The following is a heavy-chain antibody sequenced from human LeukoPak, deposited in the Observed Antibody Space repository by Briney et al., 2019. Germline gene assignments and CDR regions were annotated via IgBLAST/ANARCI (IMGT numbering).Heavy chain of an antibody. V-gene: IGHV1-2*02. J-gene: IGHJ6*03. CDR3: ARVDRWWQTKGAKDYYYMDV. CDR1: GYTFTGYY. Sequence: ASVKVSCKASGYTFTGYYMHWVRQAPGQGLEWMGWINPNSGGTNYAQKFQGRVTMTRDTSISTAYMELSRPRSDDTAVYYCARVDRWWQTKGAKDYYYMDVWGKGTTVTVSS. CDR2: INPNSGGT. D-gene: IGHD2-15*01.